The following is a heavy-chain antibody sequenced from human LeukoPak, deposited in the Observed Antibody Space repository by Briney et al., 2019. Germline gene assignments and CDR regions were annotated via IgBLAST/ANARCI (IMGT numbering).Heavy chain of an antibody. CDR1: GFTFSDYS. CDR2: IYSGGST. V-gene: IGHV3-66*01. CDR3: VPAAAGTATGG. D-gene: IGHD6-13*01. Sequence: GGSLRLSCAASGFTFSDYSMSWVRQAPGKGLEWVSVIYSGGSTYYADSVKGRFTISRDNSKNTLYLQMNSLRAEDTAVYYCVPAAAGTATGGWGQGTLVTVSS. J-gene: IGHJ4*02.